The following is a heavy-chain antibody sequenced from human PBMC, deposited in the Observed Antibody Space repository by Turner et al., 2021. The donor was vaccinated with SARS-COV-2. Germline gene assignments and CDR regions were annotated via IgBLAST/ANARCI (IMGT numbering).Heavy chain of an antibody. CDR3: ATSPPPNYDILTGQAVYYYGMDV. Sequence: QLQLQESGPGLVKPSEPLSRTCTVSGGSISRSSYYWGWIRQPPGKGLEWIGSIYYSGGTYYNPSLKSRVSISVDTSKNPFSLKLSSVTAADTAVYYCATSPPPNYDILTGQAVYYYGMDVWGQGTTGTVSS. CDR2: IYYSGGT. V-gene: IGHV4-39*01. D-gene: IGHD3-9*01. J-gene: IGHJ6*02. CDR1: GGSISRSSYY.